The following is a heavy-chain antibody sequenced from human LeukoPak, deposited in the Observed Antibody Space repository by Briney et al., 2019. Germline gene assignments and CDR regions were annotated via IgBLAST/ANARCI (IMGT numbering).Heavy chain of an antibody. CDR3: ASLTIFGVAQDY. V-gene: IGHV3-30-3*01. Sequence: PGRSLRLSCAASGFTFSSYAMHWVRQAPGKGLEWVAVISYDGGNKYSADSVKGRFTISRDNSKNTLYLQMNSLRAEDTAVYYCASLTIFGVAQDYWGQGTLVTVSS. J-gene: IGHJ4*02. D-gene: IGHD3-3*01. CDR2: ISYDGGNK. CDR1: GFTFSSYA.